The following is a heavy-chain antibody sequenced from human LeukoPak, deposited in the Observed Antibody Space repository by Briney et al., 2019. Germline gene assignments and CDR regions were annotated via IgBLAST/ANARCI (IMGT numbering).Heavy chain of an antibody. CDR3: AKASWVSSADAVL. CDR1: GFTFSSYA. Sequence: GGSLRLSCVASGFTFSSYAMSWVRQAPARGLEWVASLRGDGSTFYADSVKGRFTLSRDESRNTVYLHLSYLRVGDTAVYYCAKASWVSSADAVLWGQGTPVTVSS. CDR2: LRGDGST. V-gene: IGHV3-23*01. D-gene: IGHD3-16*01. J-gene: IGHJ4*02.